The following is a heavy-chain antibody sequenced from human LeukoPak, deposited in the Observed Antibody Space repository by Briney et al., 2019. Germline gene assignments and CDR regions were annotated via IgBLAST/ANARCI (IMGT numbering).Heavy chain of an antibody. V-gene: IGHV4-4*02. D-gene: IGHD6-19*01. CDR2: IYHSGST. J-gene: IGHJ5*02. CDR3: ARCIAVADPSWFDP. CDR1: GGSISSSNW. Sequence: SETLSLTCAVSGGSISSSNWWSWVRQPPGKGLEWIGEIYHSGSTNYNPSLKSRVTISVDKSKNQFSLKLSSVTAADTAVYYCARCIAVADPSWFDPWGQGTLVTVSS.